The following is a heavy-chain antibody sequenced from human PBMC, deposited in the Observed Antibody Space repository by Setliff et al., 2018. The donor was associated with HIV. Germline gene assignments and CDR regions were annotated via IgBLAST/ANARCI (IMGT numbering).Heavy chain of an antibody. CDR3: ARGTAPRPASVLEFLEWLFPNWFDP. Sequence: ASVKVSCKASGYAFTDHTFTGYDIHWVRQATGQGLEWMGWMNSNSGNTGYAQKFQGRVTMTRNTSISTAYMELSSLRSDDTAVYYCARGTAPRPASVLEFLEWLFPNWFDPWGQGTLVTVSS. D-gene: IGHD3-3*02. J-gene: IGHJ5*02. CDR2: MNSNSGNT. CDR1: GYAFTDHTFTGYD. V-gene: IGHV1-8*01.